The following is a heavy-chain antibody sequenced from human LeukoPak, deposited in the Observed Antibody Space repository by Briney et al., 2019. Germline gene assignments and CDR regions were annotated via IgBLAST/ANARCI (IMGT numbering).Heavy chain of an antibody. CDR1: GFTFSNAW. CDR3: TAHHSLVY. CDR2: VKSNTDGGTT. J-gene: IGHJ4*02. V-gene: IGHV3-15*01. D-gene: IGHD2-21*01. Sequence: PGGSLRLSCAASGFTFSNAWMSWVRQAPGKGLEWVGRVKSNTDGGTTHYAAPVKGRFTISRDDSKSTLYLQMSSLKTEDTAVYYCTAHHSLVYLGQGTLVSVSS.